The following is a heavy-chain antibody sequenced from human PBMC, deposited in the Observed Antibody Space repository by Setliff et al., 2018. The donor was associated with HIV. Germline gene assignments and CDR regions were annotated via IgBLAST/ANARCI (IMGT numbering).Heavy chain of an antibody. V-gene: IGHV4-38-2*02. D-gene: IGHD6-13*01. J-gene: IGHJ4*02. CDR1: GDSISSDFY. Sequence: PSETLSLTCTVSGDSISSDFYWGWIRQPPGKGLEWIGSIYHSGSTYYSPSLKSRVTISVDTSKNQFSLTLTSVTAADTAVYYCARQQHSSDLKIWNYWGQGTLVTVSS. CDR3: ARQQHSSDLKIWNY. CDR2: IYHSGST.